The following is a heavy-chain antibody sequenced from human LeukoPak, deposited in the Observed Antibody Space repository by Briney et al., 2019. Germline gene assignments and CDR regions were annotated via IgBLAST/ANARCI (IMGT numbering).Heavy chain of an antibody. CDR1: GGSISSYY. J-gene: IGHJ6*03. D-gene: IGHD3-3*01. V-gene: IGHV4-59*08. Sequence: PPETLSLTCTVSGGSISSYYWSWIRQPPGKGLEWIGYIYDSGSTNYNPSLKSRVTISVDTSKNQFSLKLSSVTAADTAVYYCARRVFGVVQYYYYYSMDVWGKGRTLSVSS. CDR2: IYDSGST. CDR3: ARRVFGVVQYYYYYSMDV.